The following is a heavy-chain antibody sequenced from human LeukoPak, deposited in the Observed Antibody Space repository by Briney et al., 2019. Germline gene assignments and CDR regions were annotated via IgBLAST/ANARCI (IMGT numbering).Heavy chain of an antibody. CDR1: GSGFTSYW. Sequence: GESLKISCKGSGSGFTSYWIGWVGRMPGKGLEWMGMIYPGDSDTRYSPSFQGQVTISADKSISTAYLQWSSLKASDTAMYYCARQPSPHTYYDFWSGWDWFDPWGQGTLVTVSS. J-gene: IGHJ5*02. CDR2: IYPGDSDT. V-gene: IGHV5-51*01. D-gene: IGHD3-3*01. CDR3: ARQPSPHTYYDFWSGWDWFDP.